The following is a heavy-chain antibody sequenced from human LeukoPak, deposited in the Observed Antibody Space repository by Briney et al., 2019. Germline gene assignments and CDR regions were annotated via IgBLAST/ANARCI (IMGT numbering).Heavy chain of an antibody. Sequence: PSETLSLTCTVSGGSISSGSYYWSWIRQPARKGLEWIGRIYSGGSTNYNPSLKSRVTISLDTSKNQFSLKLSSVTAADTAVYYCARGYCSGGSCYSYYYYNYMDVWGKGTTVTVSS. CDR2: IYSGGST. CDR1: GGSISSGSYY. D-gene: IGHD2-15*01. J-gene: IGHJ6*03. V-gene: IGHV4-61*02. CDR3: ARGYCSGGSCYSYYYYNYMDV.